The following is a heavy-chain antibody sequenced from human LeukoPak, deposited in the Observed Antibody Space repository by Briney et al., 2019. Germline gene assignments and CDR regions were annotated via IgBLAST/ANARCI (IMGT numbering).Heavy chain of an antibody. CDR1: GGSFSGYY. CDR2: INHSGST. D-gene: IGHD3-9*01. V-gene: IGHV4-34*01. CDR3: AGFGRYFDWFADY. J-gene: IGHJ4*02. Sequence: PSETLSLTCAVYGGSFSGYYWSWIRQPPGKGLEWIGEINHSGSTNYNPSLKSRVTISVDTSKNQFSLKLSSVTAADTAVYYCAGFGRYFDWFADYWGQGTLVAVSS.